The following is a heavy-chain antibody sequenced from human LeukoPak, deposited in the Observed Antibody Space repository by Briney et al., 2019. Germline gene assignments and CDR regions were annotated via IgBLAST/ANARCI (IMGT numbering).Heavy chain of an antibody. J-gene: IGHJ5*02. CDR2: ISSSGSTI. Sequence: GGSLRLSCAASGFTFSSYEMNWVRQAPGKGLEWVSYISSSGSTIYYADSVKGRFTISRDNAKNTLYLQMNSLRAEDTAVYYCARCSRGGWFDPWGQGTLVTVSS. D-gene: IGHD2-15*01. CDR1: GFTFSSYE. CDR3: ARCSRGGWFDP. V-gene: IGHV3-48*03.